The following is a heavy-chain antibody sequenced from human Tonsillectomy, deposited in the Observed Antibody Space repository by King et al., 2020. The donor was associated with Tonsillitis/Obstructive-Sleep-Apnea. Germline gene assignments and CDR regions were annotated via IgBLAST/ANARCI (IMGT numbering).Heavy chain of an antibody. CDR2: ISYDGSNK. V-gene: IGHV3-30*01. Sequence: VQLVESGGGVVQPGRSLRLSCAASGFTFSSYAMHWVRQAPGKGLEWVAVISYDGSNKYYADSVKGRFTISRDNSKNTLYLQMNSLRAEDTAVYYCARAPYDFWSGYYEGTLGEANNYYYYYMDVWGKGTTVTVSS. J-gene: IGHJ6*03. CDR1: GFTFSSYA. D-gene: IGHD3-3*01. CDR3: ARAPYDFWSGYYEGTLGEANNYYYYYMDV.